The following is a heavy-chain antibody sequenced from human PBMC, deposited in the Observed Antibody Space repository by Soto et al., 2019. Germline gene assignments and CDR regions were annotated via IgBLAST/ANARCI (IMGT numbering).Heavy chain of an antibody. CDR1: GFSFTDYG. Sequence: QVQLVESGGGVVQPGTSLRLSCLVSGFSFTDYGLHWVRQAPGKGLEWVAVLSHDGKNTKYVDSVKGRFTISRDESKKTLYLQMHSLRVEDTALDYCAKVRGSGSYYPRVYFDSWGQGAQGTVSS. J-gene: IGHJ4*02. CDR3: AKVRGSGSYYPRVYFDS. D-gene: IGHD3-10*01. CDR2: LSHDGKNT. V-gene: IGHV3-30*18.